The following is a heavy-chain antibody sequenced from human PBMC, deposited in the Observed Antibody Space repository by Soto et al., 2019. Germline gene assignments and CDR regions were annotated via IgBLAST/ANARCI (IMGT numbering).Heavy chain of an antibody. CDR3: AKESCRGGESHYAYFDF. CDR2: TLGSGETM. Sequence: EVQLLESGGGLAQPGGSLRVSCAASGFTFSNYSMSWVRQAPGKGLEWVSATLGSGETMWYADSVKGRFTISRDNSKNTLYLQMTSLRAEDTAVYYCAKESCRGGESHYAYFDFWGQGTLVTVSS. V-gene: IGHV3-23*01. CDR1: GFTFSNYS. J-gene: IGHJ4*02. D-gene: IGHD2-15*01.